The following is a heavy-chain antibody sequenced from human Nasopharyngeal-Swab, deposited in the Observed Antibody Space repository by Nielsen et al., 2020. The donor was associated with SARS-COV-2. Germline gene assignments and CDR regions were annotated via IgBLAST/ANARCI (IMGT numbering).Heavy chain of an antibody. CDR3: ARGRRPTY. V-gene: IGHV4-39*07. Sequence: SETLSLTCTVSGGSISSSSYYWGWIRQPPGKGLEWIGEINHSGSTNYNPSLKSRVTISVDTSKNQFSLKLSSVTAADTAVYYCARGRRPTYWGQGTLVTVSS. CDR2: INHSGST. J-gene: IGHJ4*02. CDR1: GGSISSSSYY.